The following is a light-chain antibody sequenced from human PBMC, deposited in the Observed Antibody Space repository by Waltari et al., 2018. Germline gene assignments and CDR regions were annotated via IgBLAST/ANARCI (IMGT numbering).Light chain of an antibody. CDR3: QHGSGIPL. Sequence: DIQMTQSPSSLSASVGDRVTITCRTSHSISTYLNWYQHKPGRAPKLLIHSASTLQSWVPSSFSGSGSGTDFTLTVSSLQPEDFATYYCQHGSGIPLFGGGTKVEIK. V-gene: IGKV1-39*01. J-gene: IGKJ4*01. CDR1: HSISTY. CDR2: SAS.